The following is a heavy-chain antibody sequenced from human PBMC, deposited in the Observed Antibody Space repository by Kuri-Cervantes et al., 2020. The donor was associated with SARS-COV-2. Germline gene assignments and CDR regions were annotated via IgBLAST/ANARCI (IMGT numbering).Heavy chain of an antibody. CDR2: IYPGDSDT. J-gene: IGHJ4*02. Sequence: KVSCKGSGYSFTSYWIGWVRQMPGKGLEWMGIIYPGDSDTRYSPSFQGQVTISADKSISTAYPQWSSLKASDIAMYYCARPSDYCSSTSCLDYWGQGTLVTVSS. CDR1: GYSFTSYW. V-gene: IGHV5-51*01. CDR3: ARPSDYCSSTSCLDY. D-gene: IGHD2-2*01.